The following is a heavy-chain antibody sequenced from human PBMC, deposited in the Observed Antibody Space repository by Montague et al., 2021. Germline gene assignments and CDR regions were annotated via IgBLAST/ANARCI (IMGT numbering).Heavy chain of an antibody. V-gene: IGHV3-23*01. D-gene: IGHD2-2*01. Sequence: SLRLSCAASGFTFNNYGMSWVRQAPGKGLEWVSSITGSGATTYYADSVKGRFTISRDNSENTLYLQMNNLRAEDTALYYCARGGGVSSCIGPLDPWGQGTLVTVSS. J-gene: IGHJ5*02. CDR3: ARGGGVSSCIGPLDP. CDR2: ITGSGATT. CDR1: GFTFNNYG.